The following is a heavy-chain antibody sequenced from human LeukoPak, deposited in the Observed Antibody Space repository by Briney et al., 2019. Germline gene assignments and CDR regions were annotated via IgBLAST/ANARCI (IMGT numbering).Heavy chain of an antibody. CDR1: GFTVSSNY. Sequence: GGSLRLSCAASGFTVSSNYMSWVRQAPGKGLEWVSVIYSGGSTYYADSVKGRFTVSRDNSKNTLYLQMNSLRAEDTAVYYCARDPGGYYFDYWGQGTLVTVSS. J-gene: IGHJ4*02. CDR3: ARDPGGYYFDY. D-gene: IGHD5-12*01. V-gene: IGHV3-66*01. CDR2: IYSGGST.